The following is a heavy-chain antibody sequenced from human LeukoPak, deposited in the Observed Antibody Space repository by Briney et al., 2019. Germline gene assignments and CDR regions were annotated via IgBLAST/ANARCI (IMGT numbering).Heavy chain of an antibody. CDR1: GYTFTSYG. J-gene: IGHJ3*02. CDR2: ISAYNGNT. V-gene: IGHV1-18*01. D-gene: IGHD2-15*01. CDR3: SRETAAQNAFDI. Sequence: ASVKVSCKASGYTFTSYGISWVRQAPGQGLEWMGWISAYNGNTNYAQKLQGRVTMTTDTSTSTAYMELRSLRSDDTAVYYCSRETAAQNAFDIWGQGTMVTVSS.